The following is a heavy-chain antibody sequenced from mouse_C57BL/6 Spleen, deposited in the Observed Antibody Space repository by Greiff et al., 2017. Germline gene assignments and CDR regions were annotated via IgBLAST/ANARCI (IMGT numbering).Heavy chain of an antibody. Sequence: VQLKESVAELVRPGASVKLSCTASGYNIKNTYMHWVKQRPEQGLEWIGRIDPANGNTKYAPKFQGKATITADTSSNTAYLQLSSLTSEDTAIYYCAREENYYSKGDYAMDYWGQGTSVTVSS. V-gene: IGHV14-3*01. CDR3: AREENYYSKGDYAMDY. D-gene: IGHD2-5*01. J-gene: IGHJ4*01. CDR2: IDPANGNT. CDR1: GYNIKNTY.